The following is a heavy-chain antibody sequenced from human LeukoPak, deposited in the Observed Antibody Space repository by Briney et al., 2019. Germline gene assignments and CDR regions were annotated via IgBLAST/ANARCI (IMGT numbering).Heavy chain of an antibody. J-gene: IGHJ1*01. CDR3: ARGNDYYDSSGYYPYFQH. Sequence: SETLSLTCTVSGGSISSYYWSWIRQPPGKGLEWSGYIYYSGSTNYNPSLKSRVTISVDTSKNQFSLKLSSVTAADTAVYYCARGNDYYDSSGYYPYFQHWGQGTLVTVSS. V-gene: IGHV4-59*01. CDR1: GGSISSYY. D-gene: IGHD3-22*01. CDR2: IYYSGST.